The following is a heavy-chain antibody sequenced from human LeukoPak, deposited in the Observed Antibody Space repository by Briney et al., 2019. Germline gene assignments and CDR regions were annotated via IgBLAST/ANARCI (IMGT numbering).Heavy chain of an antibody. CDR1: GYTFIRYG. CDR3: ARDPCTGGSCHDAFDM. V-gene: IGHV1-18*01. J-gene: IGHJ3*02. D-gene: IGHD2-15*01. CDR2: ISPYNGNT. Sequence: ASVKVSCKASGYTFIRYGISWVRQAPGQGLERMVWISPYNGNTNYAQRLQGRVTMTTDTSTSTAYMELRSLRSDDTAVYYCARDPCTGGSCHDAFDMWGQGTMVTVSS.